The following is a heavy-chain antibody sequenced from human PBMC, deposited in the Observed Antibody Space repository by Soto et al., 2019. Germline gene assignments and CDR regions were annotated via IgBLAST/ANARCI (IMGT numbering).Heavy chain of an antibody. D-gene: IGHD3-3*01. CDR3: ARGSTIFGVVTFPYDY. CDR1: GFTFSSYS. J-gene: IGHJ4*02. CDR2: ISSSSSYI. V-gene: IGHV3-21*01. Sequence: GGSLRLSCAASGFTFSSYSMNWARQAQGKGLEWVSSISSSSSYIYYADSVKGRFTISRDNAKNSLYLQMNSLRAEDAAVYYCARGSTIFGVVTFPYDYWGQGTLVTVSS.